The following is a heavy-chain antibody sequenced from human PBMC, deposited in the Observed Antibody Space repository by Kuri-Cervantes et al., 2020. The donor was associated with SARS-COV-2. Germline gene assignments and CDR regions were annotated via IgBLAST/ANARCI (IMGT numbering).Heavy chain of an antibody. CDR2: IWYDGSNK. D-gene: IGHD5-18*01. Sequence: GESLKISCAASGFTFSSYGMHWVRQAPGKGLEWVAVIWYDGSNKYYADSVKGRFTISRDNSKNTLNLQMNSLRVEDTATYYCAKSPLVGSYHFDHWGQGILVTVSS. CDR1: GFTFSSYG. J-gene: IGHJ4*02. V-gene: IGHV3-33*06. CDR3: AKSPLVGSYHFDH.